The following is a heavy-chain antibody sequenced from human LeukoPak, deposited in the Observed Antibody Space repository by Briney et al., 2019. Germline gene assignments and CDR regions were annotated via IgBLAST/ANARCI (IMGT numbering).Heavy chain of an antibody. V-gene: IGHV3-21*01. D-gene: IGHD2-15*01. Sequence: GGSLRLSCAASGFTFSSYAMSWVRQAPGKGLEWVSSISSSSSYIYYADSVKGRFTISRDNAKNSLYLQMNSLRAEDTAVYYCARDLVVVAATGGPWGFDPWGQGTLVTVSS. CDR1: GFTFSSYA. J-gene: IGHJ5*02. CDR3: ARDLVVVAATGGPWGFDP. CDR2: ISSSSSYI.